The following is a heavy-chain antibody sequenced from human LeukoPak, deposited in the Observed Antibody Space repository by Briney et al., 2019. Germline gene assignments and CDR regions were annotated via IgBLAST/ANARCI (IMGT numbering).Heavy chain of an antibody. CDR3: AKDPAYCGGDCYSGDY. Sequence: GGSLRLSCATSGFTFSTYTMNWVRQAPGKGLEWVSAISGSGGSTYYADSVKGRFTISRDNSKNTLYLQMNSLRAEDTAVYYCAKDPAYCGGDCYSGDYWGQGTLVTVSS. D-gene: IGHD2-21*02. V-gene: IGHV3-23*01. CDR2: ISGSGGST. J-gene: IGHJ4*02. CDR1: GFTFSTYT.